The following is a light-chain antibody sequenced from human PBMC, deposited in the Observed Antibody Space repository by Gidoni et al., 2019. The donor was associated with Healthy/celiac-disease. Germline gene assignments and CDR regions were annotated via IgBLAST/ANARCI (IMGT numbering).Light chain of an antibody. J-gene: IGKJ1*01. CDR2: DAS. CDR1: QSVSSY. Sequence: EIVLTQSPATLSLSPGERATLSCRASQSVSSYLAWYQQKPGQAPRLLIYDASNRATGIPARFSGSGSGTDFTLTISSLEPEDFAVYYCQQRSNWSSGTFGQXTKVEIK. V-gene: IGKV3-11*01. CDR3: QQRSNWSSGT.